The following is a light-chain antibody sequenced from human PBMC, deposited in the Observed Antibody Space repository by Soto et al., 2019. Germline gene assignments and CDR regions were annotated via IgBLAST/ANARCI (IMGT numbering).Light chain of an antibody. CDR1: QGISSY. CDR3: QQYYSYAYT. V-gene: IGKV1-8*01. CDR2: VAS. Sequence: AIRMNKSPSSLSASTGDSVTITCGVSQGISSYLAWYQQKPGKAPKLLIYVASTLQSGVPSRFSGSGSGTDFTLTISCLQSEDFATYYCQQYYSYAYTFGHGTKLEIK. J-gene: IGKJ2*01.